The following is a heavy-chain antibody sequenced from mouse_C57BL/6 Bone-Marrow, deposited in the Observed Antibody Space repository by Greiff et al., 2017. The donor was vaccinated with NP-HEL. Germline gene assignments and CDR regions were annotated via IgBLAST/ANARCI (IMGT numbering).Heavy chain of an antibody. V-gene: IGHV5-6*02. J-gene: IGHJ4*01. D-gene: IGHD1-1*01. CDR2: ISSGGSYT. CDR3: ARPPSTTVVETYYAMDY. CDR1: GFTFSSYG. Sequence: EVMLVESGGDLVKPGGSLKLSCAASGFTFSSYGMSWVRQTPDKRLEWVATISSGGSYTYYPDSVKGRFTISRDNAKNTLYLQMSSLKSEDTAMYYCARPPSTTVVETYYAMDYWGQGTSVTGSS.